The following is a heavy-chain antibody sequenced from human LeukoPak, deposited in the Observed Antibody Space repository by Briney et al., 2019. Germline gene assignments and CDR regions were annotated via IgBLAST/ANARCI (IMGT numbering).Heavy chain of an antibody. Sequence: GGSLRLSCAASGFSFSSSWMSWVRQAPGKGLEWVANIKPDGSEKYYVDSVKGRFTISRDNAKKSLYLQMNSLRAEDTALYYCARDTVGATDYWGQGTLVTVSS. CDR2: IKPDGSEK. D-gene: IGHD1-26*01. J-gene: IGHJ4*02. CDR1: GFSFSSSW. CDR3: ARDTVGATDY. V-gene: IGHV3-7*01.